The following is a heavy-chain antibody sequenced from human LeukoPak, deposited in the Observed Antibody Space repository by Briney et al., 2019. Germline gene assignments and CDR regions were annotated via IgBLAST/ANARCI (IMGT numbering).Heavy chain of an antibody. CDR1: GGSISSNSYY. V-gene: IGHV4-39*01. CDR2: IYYSGST. Sequence: SETLSLTCTVSGGSISSNSYYWGWIRQPPGKGLEWIGSIYYSGSTYYTPSIKSLVTRSVDTSKNQFSLKLSPVTAADTAVYYCARPYNDILTGYYLGNWFDPWGQGTLVTVSS. J-gene: IGHJ5*02. D-gene: IGHD3-9*01. CDR3: ARPYNDILTGYYLGNWFDP.